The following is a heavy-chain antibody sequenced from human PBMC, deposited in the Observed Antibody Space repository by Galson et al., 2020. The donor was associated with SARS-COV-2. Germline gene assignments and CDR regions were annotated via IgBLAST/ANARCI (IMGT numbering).Heavy chain of an antibody. V-gene: IGHV1-69*10. CDR2: ITPITTMP. D-gene: IGHD2-2*01. J-gene: IGHJ3*01. CDR1: GGTFNSYA. CDR3: AASTSHFNAFNL. Sequence: KISCKASGGTFNSYALMWVRQVPGQGLVWMGEITPITTMPKYAHDFQGIVTITADTSTSTVYMELSSLRSQDTAVYYCAASTSHFNAFNLWGQGTMVTVSS.